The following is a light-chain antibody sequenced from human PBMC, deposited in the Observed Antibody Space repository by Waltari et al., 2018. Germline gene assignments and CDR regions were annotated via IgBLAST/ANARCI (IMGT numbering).Light chain of an antibody. Sequence: AIRMTQSPSSFSASTGDTVTITCRANQSVTSYLAWYQQKPGRAPKLLLYAVSTLQSGVPSRFTGGGSEIDFTLTINCLQSDDFATYYCQQYYSYPYTFGQGTKLEI. CDR2: AVS. CDR1: QSVTSY. V-gene: IGKV1-8*01. CDR3: QQYYSYPYT. J-gene: IGKJ2*01.